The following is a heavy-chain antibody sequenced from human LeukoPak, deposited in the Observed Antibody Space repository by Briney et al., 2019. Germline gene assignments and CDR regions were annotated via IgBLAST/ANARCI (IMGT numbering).Heavy chain of an antibody. Sequence: PGRSLRLSCAASGFTFSSYGIHWVRQAPGKGLEWVAVIWYDGSKKYYADSVKGRFTISRDNSKNTLYLQMNSLRAEDTAVYYCARDPSGHEGFDYWGQGTLVTVSS. CDR1: GFTFSSYG. CDR3: ARDPSGHEGFDY. D-gene: IGHD2-15*01. J-gene: IGHJ4*02. V-gene: IGHV3-33*01. CDR2: IWYDGSKK.